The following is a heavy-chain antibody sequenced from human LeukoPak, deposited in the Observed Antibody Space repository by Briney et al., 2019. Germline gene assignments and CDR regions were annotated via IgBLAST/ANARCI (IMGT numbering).Heavy chain of an antibody. D-gene: IGHD6-19*01. J-gene: IGHJ4*02. V-gene: IGHV3-23*01. CDR2: ISGSGGST. CDR3: AKRSNGWYWDY. Sequence: TGGSLRLSCAASGLTFSSNAMSWVRQAPGKGPEWVSGISGSGGSTYYADSVKGRFTISRDNSKNTLYLQMNSLRAEDTAVYYCAKRSNGWYWDYWGQGTLVTVSS. CDR1: GLTFSSNA.